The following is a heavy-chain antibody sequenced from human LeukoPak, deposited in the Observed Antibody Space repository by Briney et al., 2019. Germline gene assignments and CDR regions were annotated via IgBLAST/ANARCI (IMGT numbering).Heavy chain of an antibody. D-gene: IGHD3-10*01. CDR3: ARGRLSAGRGVNWSDP. CDR2: MNPNSGNT. J-gene: IGHJ5*02. V-gene: IGHV1-8*01. CDR1: GYTFTSYD. Sequence: ASVKVSCKASGYTFTSYDINWVRQATGQGLEWMGWMNPNSGNTGYAQKFQGRVTMTRNTSISTAYMELSSLRSEDTAVYYCARGRLSAGRGVNWSDPWGQGTLVTVSS.